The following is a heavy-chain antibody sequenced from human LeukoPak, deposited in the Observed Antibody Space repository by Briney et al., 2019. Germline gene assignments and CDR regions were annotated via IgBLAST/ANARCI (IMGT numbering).Heavy chain of an antibody. CDR3: ARGSPYGDYAFDI. CDR2: ITSSGSNI. Sequence: PGGSLRLSCAASGLTFNTYSMNWVRQAPGKGLEWISFITSSGSNIYYADSVKVRFTISRDNAKNSLYLQMKTISAGDKAVYYCARGSPYGDYAFDIWGQGTMVTVSS. V-gene: IGHV3-48*04. J-gene: IGHJ3*02. CDR1: GLTFNTYS. D-gene: IGHD4-17*01.